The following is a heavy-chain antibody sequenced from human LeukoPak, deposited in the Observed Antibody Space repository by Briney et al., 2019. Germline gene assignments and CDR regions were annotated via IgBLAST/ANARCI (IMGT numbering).Heavy chain of an antibody. J-gene: IGHJ4*02. CDR1: GFSFSKYG. V-gene: IGHV3-30*03. Sequence: GGSLRLSSAASGFSFSKYGMHWVRQAPGKGLEWVAVISHDGSNKYYADSVKGRFTISRDNAKNTLYMQMNSLRAEDTAVYYCGTAFEFWGQGTLVTVSS. CDR2: ISHDGSNK. CDR3: GTAFEF.